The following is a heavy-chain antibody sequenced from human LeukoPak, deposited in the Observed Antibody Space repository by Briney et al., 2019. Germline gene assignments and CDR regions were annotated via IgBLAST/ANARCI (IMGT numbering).Heavy chain of an antibody. CDR3: ARDRYSNSFYYYYAMDV. D-gene: IGHD4-11*01. CDR1: GGSFSGHY. V-gene: IGHV4-34*01. CDR2: INHRGST. J-gene: IGHJ6*02. Sequence: PSETLSLTCAVFGGSFSGHYWSWIRQPPGKGLEWIGEINHRGSTTYNPSLKSRVTISVDMSKSQFSLKLSSVTAADTAEYYCARDRYSNSFYYYYAMDVWGQGTTVTVSS.